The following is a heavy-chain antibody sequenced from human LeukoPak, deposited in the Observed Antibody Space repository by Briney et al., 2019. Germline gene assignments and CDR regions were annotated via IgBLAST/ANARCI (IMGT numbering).Heavy chain of an antibody. V-gene: IGHV3-30*18. CDR1: GSTFRNYG. CDR3: AKGMDYGDYGDHYYGMDV. J-gene: IGHJ6*02. D-gene: IGHD4-17*01. Sequence: GGSLRLSCAASGSTFRNYGLHWVRQAPGKGLEWVAVISYDGSNTYYADSVKGRFTISRDNSKNTLYLQMNSLRAEDTAVYYCAKGMDYGDYGDHYYGMDVWGQGTTVTVSS. CDR2: ISYDGSNT.